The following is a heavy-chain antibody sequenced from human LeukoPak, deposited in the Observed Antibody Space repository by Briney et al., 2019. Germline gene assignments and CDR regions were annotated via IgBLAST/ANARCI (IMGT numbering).Heavy chain of an antibody. CDR2: IDPSDSYT. J-gene: IGHJ4*02. Sequence: GESLQISCKGSGHSFSSYWISWVRQMPGKGLEWMGRIDPSDSYTNYSPSFQGHVTISADKSISTAYLQWSSLKASDTAMYYCARFEFGELQVDYWGQGTLVSVSS. V-gene: IGHV5-10-1*01. CDR3: ARFEFGELQVDY. D-gene: IGHD3-10*01. CDR1: GHSFSSYW.